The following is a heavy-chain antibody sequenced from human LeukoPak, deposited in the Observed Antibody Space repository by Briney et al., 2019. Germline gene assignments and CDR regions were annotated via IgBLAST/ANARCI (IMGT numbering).Heavy chain of an antibody. CDR1: GFTFSSYW. CDR2: IKQDGSEK. V-gene: IGHV3-7*01. D-gene: IGHD2-15*01. CDR3: ARGSTYTHYYYYYMDV. Sequence: AGGSLRLSCAASGFTFSSYWMSWVRQAPGKGLEWVANIKQDGSEKYYVDSVKGRFTISRDNAKNSLYLQMNSLRAEDTAVYYCARGSTYTHYYYYYMDVWGKGTTVTVSS. J-gene: IGHJ6*03.